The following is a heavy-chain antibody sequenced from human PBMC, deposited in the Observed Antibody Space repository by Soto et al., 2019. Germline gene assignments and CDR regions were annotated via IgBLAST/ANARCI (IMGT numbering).Heavy chain of an antibody. CDR3: ALSGGYCSSTSCRRSGYYYYYGMDV. D-gene: IGHD2-2*01. Sequence: PSQTLSLTCATSGDSVSSNSAAWNWIRQSPSRGLEWLGRTYYRSKWYNDYAVSVKSRITINPDTSKNQFSLQLNSVTPEDTAVYYCALSGGYCSSTSCRRSGYYYYYGMDVWGQGTTVTVSS. CDR2: TYYRSKWYN. CDR1: GDSVSSNSAA. J-gene: IGHJ6*02. V-gene: IGHV6-1*01.